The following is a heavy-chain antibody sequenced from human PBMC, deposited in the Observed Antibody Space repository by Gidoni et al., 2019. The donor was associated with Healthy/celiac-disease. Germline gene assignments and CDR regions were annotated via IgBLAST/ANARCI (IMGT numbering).Heavy chain of an antibody. Sequence: QVQLLESVGGVVQPGRSLRLSCAASGFPFSSYGMHWVRQAPGKGLEWVEVRWYDGSNKYYADSVKGRFTISRDNSKNTLYLQMNSLRAEDTAVYYCARDRVYCNNGVCYSGDYGMDVWGQGTTVTVSS. J-gene: IGHJ6*02. CDR2: RWYDGSNK. CDR1: GFPFSSYG. CDR3: ARDRVYCNNGVCYSGDYGMDV. D-gene: IGHD2-8*01. V-gene: IGHV3-33*01.